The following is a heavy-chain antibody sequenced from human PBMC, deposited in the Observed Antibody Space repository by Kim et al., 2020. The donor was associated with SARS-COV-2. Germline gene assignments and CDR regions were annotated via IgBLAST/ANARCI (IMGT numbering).Heavy chain of an antibody. J-gene: IGHJ4*02. Sequence: SETLSLTCAVYGGSFSGYYWSWIRQPPGKGLEWIGEINHSGSTNYNPSLKSRVTISVDTSKNQFSLKLSSVTAADTAVYYCARASGTSGSYLGYWGQGTLVTVSS. CDR3: ARASGTSGSYLGY. CDR1: GGSFSGYY. CDR2: INHSGST. V-gene: IGHV4-34*01. D-gene: IGHD1-26*01.